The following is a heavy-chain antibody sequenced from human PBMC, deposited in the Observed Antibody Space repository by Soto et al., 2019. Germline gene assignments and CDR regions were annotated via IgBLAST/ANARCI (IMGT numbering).Heavy chain of an antibody. CDR3: ASRRGSYRPYFDY. J-gene: IGHJ4*02. V-gene: IGHV4-59*08. CDR1: GGSISSYY. D-gene: IGHD3-16*02. CDR2: IYYSGST. Sequence: QVQLQESGPGLVKPSETLSLTCTVSGGSISSYYWSWIRQPPGKGLEWIGYIYYSGSTNYTPSLKSRVTISVHTSKNHVSLKLSSVTAANTAVYYCASRRGSYRPYFDYWGQGTLVTVSS.